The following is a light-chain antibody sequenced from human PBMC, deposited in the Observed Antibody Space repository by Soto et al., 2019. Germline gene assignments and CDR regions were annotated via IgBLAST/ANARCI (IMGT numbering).Light chain of an antibody. CDR2: ANT. J-gene: IGLJ1*01. CDR3: SSYAGNSRYV. CDR1: SSNIGADYD. V-gene: IGLV1-40*01. Sequence: QSVLTQPPSVSGAPGQRVTIPCTGSSSNIGADYDVHWYQQLPGTAPKLLIHANTNRPSGVPARFSGSKSGTSASLAITGLQAEDEADYHCSSYAGNSRYVFGTGTKVTVL.